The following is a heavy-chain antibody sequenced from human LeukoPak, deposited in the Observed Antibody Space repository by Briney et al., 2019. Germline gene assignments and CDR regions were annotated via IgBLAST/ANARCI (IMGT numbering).Heavy chain of an antibody. CDR2: IYPGDSDI. D-gene: IGHD4-23*01. CDR3: ARQFGGNSEFDY. Sequence: GESLKISFEGSGYSLTSYWIGWVRQMPGKGLEWMGIIYPGDSDIRYSPSFQGQVTISADKSISTAYLQWSSLKASGTAMYYCARQFGGNSEFDYWGQGTLVTVSS. J-gene: IGHJ4*02. V-gene: IGHV5-51*01. CDR1: GYSLTSYW.